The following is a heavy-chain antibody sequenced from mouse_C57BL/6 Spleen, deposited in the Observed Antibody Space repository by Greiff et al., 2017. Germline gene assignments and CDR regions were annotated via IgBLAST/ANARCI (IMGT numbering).Heavy chain of an antibody. Sequence: QVQLKESGAELARPGASVKMSCKASGYTFTSYGISWVTQRTGQGLEWIGEIYPRSGNTYYNEKFKGKATLTANKSSSTAYMVLRSLTSEDSAVYFGASDDPWFAYWGQGTLVTVSA. V-gene: IGHV1-81*01. CDR3: ASDDPWFAY. CDR2: IYPRSGNT. J-gene: IGHJ3*01. CDR1: GYTFTSYG.